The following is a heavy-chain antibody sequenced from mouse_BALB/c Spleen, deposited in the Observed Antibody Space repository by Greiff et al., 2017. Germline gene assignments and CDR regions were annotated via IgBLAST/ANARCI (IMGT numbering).Heavy chain of an antibody. CDR1: GFTFSDYY. J-gene: IGHJ4*01. Sequence: VMLVESGGGLVKPGGSLKLSCAASGFTFSDYYMYWVRQTPEKRLEWVATISDGGSYTYYPDSVKGRFTISRDNAKNNLYLQMSSLKSEDTAMYYCARDDRREDYWGQGTSVTVSS. CDR3: ARDDRREDY. CDR2: ISDGGSYT. V-gene: IGHV5-4*02.